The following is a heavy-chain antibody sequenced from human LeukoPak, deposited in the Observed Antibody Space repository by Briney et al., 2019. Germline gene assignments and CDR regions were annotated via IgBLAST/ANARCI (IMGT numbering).Heavy chain of an antibody. D-gene: IGHD6-19*01. Sequence: GGSLRLSCAASGFTFSNYGMHWVRQAPGKGLEWVAVIWYDGSNKYYADSVKGRFTISRGNSKNTLYLQMISLRAEDTAVHYCAKSMAGYLPSCDYWGPGTPVTVSS. J-gene: IGHJ4*02. V-gene: IGHV3-33*06. CDR2: IWYDGSNK. CDR3: AKSMAGYLPSCDY. CDR1: GFTFSNYG.